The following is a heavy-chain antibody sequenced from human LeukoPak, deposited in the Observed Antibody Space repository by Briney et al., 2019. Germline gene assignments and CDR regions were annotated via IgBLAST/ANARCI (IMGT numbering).Heavy chain of an antibody. CDR3: ARERNVAVVTAFDV. V-gene: IGHV3-7*01. D-gene: IGHD2-2*01. J-gene: IGHJ3*01. CDR2: TKQDGSEK. Sequence: GGSLRLSCAGSGFIFNSYWMSWVRQAPGKGLEWVANTKQDGSEKYYLDSVKGRFTISRDNAKNSLYLQMNTLRPEDTAVYYCARERNVAVVTAFDVWGQGTKVTVSS. CDR1: GFIFNSYW.